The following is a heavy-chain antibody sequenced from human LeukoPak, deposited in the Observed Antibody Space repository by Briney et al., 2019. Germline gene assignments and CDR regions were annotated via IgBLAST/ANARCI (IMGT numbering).Heavy chain of an antibody. V-gene: IGHV5-51*01. D-gene: IGHD1-20*01. CDR1: GYSFTSYW. Sequence: AESLKISCKGSGYSFTSYWIGWVRQMPGKDLEWMGIIYPGDSDTRYSPSFQGQVTISADKYISTAYLQWSSLKASDTAMYYCARRRGITGTQTDYWGQGTLVTVSS. CDR2: IYPGDSDT. CDR3: ARRRGITGTQTDY. J-gene: IGHJ4*02.